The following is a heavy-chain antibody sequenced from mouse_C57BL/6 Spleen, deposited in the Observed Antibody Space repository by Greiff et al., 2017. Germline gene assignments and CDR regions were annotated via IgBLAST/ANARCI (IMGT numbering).Heavy chain of an antibody. CDR1: GYTFTSYW. V-gene: IGHV1-53*01. CDR3: ARYPYGSSSFAY. CDR2: INPSNGGT. D-gene: IGHD1-1*01. Sequence: VKLQQPRTELVKPGASVKLSCKASGYTFTSYWMHWVKQRPGQGLEWIGNINPSNGGTNYNEKFKSKATLTVDKSSSTAYMQLSSLTSEDSAVYYCARYPYGSSSFAYWGQGTLVTVSA. J-gene: IGHJ3*01.